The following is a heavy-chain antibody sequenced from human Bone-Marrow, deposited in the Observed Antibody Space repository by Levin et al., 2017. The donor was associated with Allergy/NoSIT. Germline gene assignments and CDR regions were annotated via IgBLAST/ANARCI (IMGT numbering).Heavy chain of an antibody. Sequence: PWASVKVSCAASGFTFSNAWMSWVRQAPGKGLEWVGRIKSKNDDGTTDYAAPVKGRFIISRDDSKNTLYLQVNSLKTEDTAVYYCTTAVYCSSTSCRHFDYWGQGTLVTVSS. V-gene: IGHV3-15*01. CDR2: IKSKNDDGTT. CDR1: GFTFSNAW. CDR3: TTAVYCSSTSCRHFDY. D-gene: IGHD2-2*01. J-gene: IGHJ4*02.